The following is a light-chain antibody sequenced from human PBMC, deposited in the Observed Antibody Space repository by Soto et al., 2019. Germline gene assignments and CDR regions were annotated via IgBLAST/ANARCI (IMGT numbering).Light chain of an antibody. J-gene: IGKJ5*01. CDR3: QQSYSTLMYT. Sequence: DIQMTQSPSSLSASVGYRVTITCHSSQNINNYLNWYQQKPGKAPKLLIYAASSLQSGVPSRFSGSGSGTDFTLTISSLQPEDFATYYCQQSYSTLMYTFGQGTRLEIK. CDR1: QNINNY. V-gene: IGKV1-39*01. CDR2: AAS.